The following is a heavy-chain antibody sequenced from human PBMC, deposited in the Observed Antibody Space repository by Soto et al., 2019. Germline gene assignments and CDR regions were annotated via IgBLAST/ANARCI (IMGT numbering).Heavy chain of an antibody. D-gene: IGHD4-4*01. J-gene: IGHJ6*03. Sequence: GGSLRLSCAASGFTLSNYAMNWVRQAPGKGLEWVSSISGSGDSTYYADSVKGRFTISRDNSKNTLYLQMNSLRAEDTAVYYCAKGDYNYHYYYMDVWGKGTTVTVSS. CDR2: ISGSGDST. CDR3: AKGDYNYHYYYMDV. V-gene: IGHV3-23*01. CDR1: GFTLSNYA.